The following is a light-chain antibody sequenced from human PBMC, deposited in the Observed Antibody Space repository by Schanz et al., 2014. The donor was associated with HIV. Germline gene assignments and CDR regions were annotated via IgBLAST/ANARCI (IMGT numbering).Light chain of an antibody. J-gene: IGKJ3*01. CDR1: QTVSSNS. V-gene: IGKV3-20*01. CDR3: QHYGSS. Sequence: EIVLTQSPVILSLSPGERATLSCRASQTVSSNSLGWYQQKRGQVPRLLIYSASRRANGIPDRFSGSGSGTYFTRTISRLEPEDFAVYYCQHYGSSFGPGTKVYIK. CDR2: SAS.